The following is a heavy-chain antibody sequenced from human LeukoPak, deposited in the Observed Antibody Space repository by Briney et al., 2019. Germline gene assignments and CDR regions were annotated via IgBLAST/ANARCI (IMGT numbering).Heavy chain of an antibody. D-gene: IGHD6-19*01. CDR2: TSYNGNT. J-gene: IGHJ4*02. CDR3: ARHSGSGWQALGY. CDR1: GYTFSNYG. Sequence: ASVKVSCKASGYTFSNYGISWVRQAPGLGLEWMGWTSYNGNTNYAQKFQDRVTMTTDTSTTTAYMELRSLESDDTAVYYCARHSGSGWQALGYWGQGTPVTVSS. V-gene: IGHV1-18*04.